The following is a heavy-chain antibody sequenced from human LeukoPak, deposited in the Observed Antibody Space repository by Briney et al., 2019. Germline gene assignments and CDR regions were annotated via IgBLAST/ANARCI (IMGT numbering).Heavy chain of an antibody. CDR2: IYRTGDT. CDR3: ARDTGGRGRLDGFDI. V-gene: IGHV4-4*02. Sequence: GSLRLSCAASGFSFNIYVMSWVRQPPGRGLEWIGEIYRTGDTNYNPSLKSRVTISQDKSKNQFSLKLNSMTAADTAVYYCARDTGGRGRLDGFDIWGQGTMVTVSS. J-gene: IGHJ3*02. D-gene: IGHD3-10*01. CDR1: GFSFNIYV.